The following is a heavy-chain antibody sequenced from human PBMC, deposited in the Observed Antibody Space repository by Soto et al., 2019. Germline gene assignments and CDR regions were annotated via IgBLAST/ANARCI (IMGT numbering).Heavy chain of an antibody. Sequence: QVQLVKSGAEVKKPGSSVRVSCKASGTIFSTYTISWVRQAPGQGLEWMGRIIPILGETNSAQKFQDRVTLTADKSTNTAYMELNSLRLEDTALYYCARGLGGRMDDWGQGTTVTVSS. CDR2: IIPILGET. D-gene: IGHD3-16*01. CDR3: ARGLGGRMDD. CDR1: GTIFSTYT. V-gene: IGHV1-69*08. J-gene: IGHJ6*02.